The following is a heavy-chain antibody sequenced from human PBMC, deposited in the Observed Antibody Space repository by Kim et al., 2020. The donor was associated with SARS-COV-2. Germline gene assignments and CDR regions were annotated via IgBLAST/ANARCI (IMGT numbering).Heavy chain of an antibody. J-gene: IGHJ2*01. Sequence: SETLSLTCTVSGGSISSSSYYWGWIRQPPGKGLEWIGSIYYSGNTYYNPSLKSRVTISVDTSKNQFSLKLSSVTAADTAVYYCARRGRDSSGYYFPSNWYFDLWGRGTLVTVSS. CDR1: GGSISSSSYY. D-gene: IGHD3-22*01. CDR3: ARRGRDSSGYYFPSNWYFDL. V-gene: IGHV4-39*01. CDR2: IYYSGNT.